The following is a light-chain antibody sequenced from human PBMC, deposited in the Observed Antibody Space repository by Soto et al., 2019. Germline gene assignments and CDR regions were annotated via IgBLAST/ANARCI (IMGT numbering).Light chain of an antibody. CDR3: SSFTSSNTYVV. Sequence: QSALTQPPSASGSPGQSVTISCTGTSSDVGGYDYVSWYQQQSGKAPKLMIYEVTKRPSGVPDRFSGSKSGNTASLTVSGLQAEDEADYYCSSFTSSNTYVVLGGGTKLTVL. CDR1: SSDVGGYDY. J-gene: IGLJ2*01. V-gene: IGLV2-8*01. CDR2: EVT.